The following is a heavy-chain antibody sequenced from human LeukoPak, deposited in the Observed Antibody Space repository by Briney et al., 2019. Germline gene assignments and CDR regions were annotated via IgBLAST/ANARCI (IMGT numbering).Heavy chain of an antibody. D-gene: IGHD5-18*01. Sequence: VGSLRLSCEASGFTVRNNYMTWVRQAPGKGLEWVSEIYSGGGTYYADSVKDRFNISRDNSKNTLFLQMNSLRVEDSAVYYCTRVFAYSYGDFDNWGQGTLVAVSS. CDR3: TRVFAYSYGDFDN. CDR2: IYSGGGT. CDR1: GFTVRNNY. V-gene: IGHV3-66*01. J-gene: IGHJ4*02.